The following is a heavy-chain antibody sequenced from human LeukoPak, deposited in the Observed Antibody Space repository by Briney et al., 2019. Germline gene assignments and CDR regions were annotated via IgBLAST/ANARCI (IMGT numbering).Heavy chain of an antibody. CDR3: TRDARGCHSSGCWKPSDY. V-gene: IGHV3-74*01. D-gene: IGHD3-22*01. Sequence: GESLRLSCAASGFNFRDSWMHWVRQAAGQGAVLVLSFNSHGTGSYADFVKGRFTVSRDNANNTLYLHMNSLRADDTAVYYCTRDARGCHSSGCWKPSDYWGQGALVTVSS. CDR2: FNSHGTG. J-gene: IGHJ4*02. CDR1: GFNFRDSW.